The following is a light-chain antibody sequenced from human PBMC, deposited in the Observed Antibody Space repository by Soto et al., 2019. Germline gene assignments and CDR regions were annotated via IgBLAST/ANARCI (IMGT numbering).Light chain of an antibody. CDR1: SSDVGLYDY. Sequence: QSSPTQPASVSGSPGQSITISCTGNSSDVGLYDYVSWYQQHPGKVPKLIISEVTTRPLGVSDRFSGSKSGNTASLTISRLQAEDEAHYYCSSYTTAYTQVFGGGTKVTVL. CDR2: EVT. CDR3: SSYTTAYTQV. J-gene: IGLJ3*02. V-gene: IGLV2-14*01.